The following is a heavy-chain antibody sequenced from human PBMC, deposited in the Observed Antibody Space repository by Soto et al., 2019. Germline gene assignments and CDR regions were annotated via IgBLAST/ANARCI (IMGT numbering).Heavy chain of an antibody. D-gene: IGHD3-10*01. CDR3: AGPYYGSGSSDYYGMDV. Sequence: PSETLSLTCTVTGGSISSYHWSWIRQSPGKGLEWIGYIYYSGSTNYNPSLKSRVTISVDTSKNQFSLKLTSVTPADTAVYYCAGPYYGSGSSDYYGMDVWGQGTSVT. CDR2: IYYSGST. J-gene: IGHJ6*02. V-gene: IGHV4-59*08. CDR1: GGSISSYH.